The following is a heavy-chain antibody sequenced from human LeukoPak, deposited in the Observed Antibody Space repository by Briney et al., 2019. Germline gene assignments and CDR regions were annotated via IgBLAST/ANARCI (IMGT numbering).Heavy chain of an antibody. CDR1: GGSFSGYY. CDR2: INHSGST. CDR3: ARGDGAAAGKGLDY. D-gene: IGHD6-13*01. Sequence: SETLSLTCAVYGGSFSGYYWSWIRQPPGKGLEWIGEINHSGSTNYNPSLKSRVTISVDTSKNQFSLKLSSVTAADTAVYYCARGDGAAAGKGLDYWGQGTLVTVSS. J-gene: IGHJ4*02. V-gene: IGHV4-34*01.